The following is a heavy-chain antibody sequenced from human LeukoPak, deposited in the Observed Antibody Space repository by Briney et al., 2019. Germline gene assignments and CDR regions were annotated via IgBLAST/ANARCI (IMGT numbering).Heavy chain of an antibody. CDR2: IHTYNGHT. V-gene: IGHV1-18*01. Sequence: ASVKVSCKASGYTFTSYGITWVRQAPGQGLEWMGWIHTYNGHTNYAQKLQGRVTMTTDTSTSTAYMELGSLRSDDTAVYYCARDQYYDSKGWFDPWGQGTLVTVSS. CDR1: GYTFTSYG. D-gene: IGHD3-22*01. J-gene: IGHJ5*02. CDR3: ARDQYYDSKGWFDP.